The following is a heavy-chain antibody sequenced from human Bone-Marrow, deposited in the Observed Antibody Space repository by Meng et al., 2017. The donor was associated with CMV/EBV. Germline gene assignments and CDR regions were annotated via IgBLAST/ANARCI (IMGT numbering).Heavy chain of an antibody. D-gene: IGHD3-3*01. CDR3: ARRHYDFWSGYNGFDP. Sequence: GSLRLSCAVYGGSFSGYYRSWIRQPPGKGLEWIGEINHSGSTNYNPSLKSRVTISVDTSKNQFSLKLSSVTAADTAVYYCARRHYDFWSGYNGFDPWGQGTLVTVSS. CDR2: INHSGST. V-gene: IGHV4-34*01. CDR1: GGSFSGYY. J-gene: IGHJ5*02.